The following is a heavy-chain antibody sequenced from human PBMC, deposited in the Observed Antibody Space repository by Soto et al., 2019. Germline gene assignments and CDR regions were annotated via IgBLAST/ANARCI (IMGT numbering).Heavy chain of an antibody. Sequence: GGSLRLSCAASGFTFSDYYMSWIRQAPGKGLEWVSYISSSGSTIYYADSVKGRFTISRDNAKNSLYLQMNSLRAEDTAVYYCARDPVERWCSSTSCYEALTYYYYYMDVWGKGTTVTVSS. CDR2: ISSSGSTI. CDR3: ARDPVERWCSSTSCYEALTYYYYYMDV. J-gene: IGHJ6*03. D-gene: IGHD2-2*01. CDR1: GFTFSDYY. V-gene: IGHV3-11*01.